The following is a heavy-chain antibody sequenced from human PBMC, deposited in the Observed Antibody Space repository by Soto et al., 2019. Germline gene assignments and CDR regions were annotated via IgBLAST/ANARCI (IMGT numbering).Heavy chain of an antibody. CDR2: ISAYNGNT. D-gene: IGHD3-3*01. V-gene: IGHV1-18*01. CDR1: GYTFTSYG. Sequence: ASVKVSCKASGYTFTSYGISCVRQAPGQWLEWMGWISAYNGNTNYAQKLQGRVTMTTDTSTSTAYMELRSLRSDDTAVYYCASSVRFPRAFDIWGQGTMVTVSS. CDR3: ASSVRFPRAFDI. J-gene: IGHJ3*02.